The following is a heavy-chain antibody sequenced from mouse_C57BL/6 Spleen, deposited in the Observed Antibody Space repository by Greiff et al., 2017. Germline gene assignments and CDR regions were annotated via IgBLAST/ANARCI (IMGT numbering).Heavy chain of an antibody. D-gene: IGHD1-1*01. CDR1: GFTFSSYG. V-gene: IGHV5-6*02. J-gene: IGHJ2*01. Sequence: EVKLQESGGDLVKPGGSLKLSCAASGFTFSSYGMSWVRQTPDKRLEWVATISSGGSYTYYPDSAKGIFTIARDNAKNTLYLQMSSLKSEDTAIYYCARRITTVGDYFDYWGQGTTLTVSS. CDR2: ISSGGSYT. CDR3: ARRITTVGDYFDY.